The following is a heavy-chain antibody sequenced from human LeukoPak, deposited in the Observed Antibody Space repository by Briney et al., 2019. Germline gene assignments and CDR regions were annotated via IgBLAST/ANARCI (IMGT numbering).Heavy chain of an antibody. Sequence: GGSLRLSCAASGFTFSSYSMNWVRQAPGKGLEWVSSISSSSSYTYYADSVKGRFTISRDNAKNSLYLQMNSLRAEDTAVYYCARRGVSDYYYYMDVWGKGTTVTVSS. CDR3: ARRGVSDYYYYMDV. CDR2: ISSSSSYT. J-gene: IGHJ6*03. CDR1: GFTFSSYS. D-gene: IGHD6-13*01. V-gene: IGHV3-21*01.